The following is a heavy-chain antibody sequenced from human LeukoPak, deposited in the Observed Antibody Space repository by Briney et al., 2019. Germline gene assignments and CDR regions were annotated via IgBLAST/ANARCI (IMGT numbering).Heavy chain of an antibody. CDR1: GFTFSSYG. CDR3: AKTAGAVAGTKTDY. V-gene: IGHV3-30*18. CDR2: ISYDGSNK. D-gene: IGHD6-19*01. Sequence: GGSLRLSCAASGFTFSSYGMHWVRQAPGKGLEWVAVISYDGSNKYYADSVKGRFTISRDNSKNTLYLQMNSLRAEDTAVYYCAKTAGAVAGTKTDYWGQGTLVTVSS. J-gene: IGHJ4*02.